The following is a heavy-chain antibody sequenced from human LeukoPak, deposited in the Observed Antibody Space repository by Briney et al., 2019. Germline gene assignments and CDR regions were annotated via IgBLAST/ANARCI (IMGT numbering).Heavy chain of an antibody. CDR1: GFTFSSYS. D-gene: IGHD5-12*01. Sequence: GGSLRLSCAASGFTFSSYSMNWVRQAPGKGLEWVSSISSSSSYIYYADSVKGRFTISRDNAKNSLYLQTNSLRAEDTAVYYCARDLSGHSGAKISGSTRYFDYWGQGTLVTVSS. CDR2: ISSSSSYI. CDR3: ARDLSGHSGAKISGSTRYFDY. J-gene: IGHJ4*02. V-gene: IGHV3-21*01.